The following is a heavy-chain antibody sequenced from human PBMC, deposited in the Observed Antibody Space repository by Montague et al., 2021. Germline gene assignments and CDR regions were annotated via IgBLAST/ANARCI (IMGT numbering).Heavy chain of an antibody. Sequence: TLSLSCTVSGASINSGGYYWSWIRQLPGEGLEEIGSIYYTGSTYPNPSLKSRVTISVDTSKSQFSLSLTSVTAADTAVYYCARQRVIVVTPAAFFDYWGQGTLVTVSS. J-gene: IGHJ4*02. CDR2: IYYTGST. V-gene: IGHV4-31*03. CDR1: GASINSGGYY. D-gene: IGHD2-2*01. CDR3: ARQRVIVVTPAAFFDY.